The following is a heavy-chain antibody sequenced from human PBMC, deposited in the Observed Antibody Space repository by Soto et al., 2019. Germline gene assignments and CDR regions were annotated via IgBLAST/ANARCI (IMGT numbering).Heavy chain of an antibody. CDR1: GGTFSSYA. D-gene: IGHD3-10*01. J-gene: IGHJ5*02. V-gene: IGHV1-69*13. CDR2: IIPIFGTA. CDR3: ARALEEISYGPGSYPRWFDP. Sequence: GASVKVSCKASGGTFSSYAISWVRQAPGQGLEWMGGIIPIFGTANYAQKFQGRVTITADESTSTAYMELSSLRSEDTAVYYCARALEEISYGPGSYPRWFDPWGQGTLVTVSS.